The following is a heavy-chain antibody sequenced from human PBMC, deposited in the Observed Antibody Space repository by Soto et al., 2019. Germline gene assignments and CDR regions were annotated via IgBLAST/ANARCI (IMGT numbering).Heavy chain of an antibody. Sequence: SETLSLTCAVSGGSIRSGNWWSWVRQPPGKGLEWIGEIYHSGTTNYNPSLKSRVTISVDKSKDQFSLKLTSVTAADTAVYYCARQRGYYVDYWGQGTLVTVSS. CDR3: ARQRGYYVDY. D-gene: IGHD3-22*01. J-gene: IGHJ4*02. V-gene: IGHV4-4*02. CDR2: IYHSGTT. CDR1: GGSIRSGNW.